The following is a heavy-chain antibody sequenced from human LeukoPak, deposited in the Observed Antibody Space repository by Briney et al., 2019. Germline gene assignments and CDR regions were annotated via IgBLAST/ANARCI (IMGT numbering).Heavy chain of an antibody. D-gene: IGHD2-2*01. V-gene: IGHV3-30-3*01. CDR1: GFSFSNSA. CDR3: ASGSSVDCSRTSCPPTDY. Sequence: GGPLRLSCAASGFSFSNSAMHWVRQAPPKGLDGVAVISFYGTNKYYAASLKGRFTISRDNSKNTLYVQMNSLRGDDTGVYYCASGSSVDCSRTSCPPTDYWGQGTLVTVSS. CDR2: ISFYGTNK. J-gene: IGHJ4*02.